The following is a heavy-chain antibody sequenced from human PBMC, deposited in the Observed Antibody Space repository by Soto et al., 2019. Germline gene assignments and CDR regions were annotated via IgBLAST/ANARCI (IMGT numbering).Heavy chain of an antibody. D-gene: IGHD6-13*01. CDR1: GGTFSSYA. J-gene: IGHJ6*02. Sequence: QVQLVQSGAEVKKPGSSVKVSCKASGGTFSSYAISWVRQAPGQGLEWMGGIIPICGTANYAQKFQGRVTITADESTSTAYMERSSLRSEDTAVYYCARGRAAAGRMSHYYYYGMDVWGQGTTVTVSS. CDR3: ARGRAAAGRMSHYYYYGMDV. V-gene: IGHV1-69*01. CDR2: IIPICGTA.